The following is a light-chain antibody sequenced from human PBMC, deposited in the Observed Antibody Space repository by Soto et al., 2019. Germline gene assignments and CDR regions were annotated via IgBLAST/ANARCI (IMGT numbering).Light chain of an antibody. CDR3: QQYGSSSYT. CDR1: QSVSSSY. J-gene: IGKJ2*01. V-gene: IGKV3-20*01. Sequence: EIVLTQSPGTLSLSPGERATLSCRASQSVSSSYLAWYQQKPGQAPRLLIYGASSRATGIPGRFSGSGSGADFTLPISRLEPEDFAVYYCQQYGSSSYTFGQGTKLEIK. CDR2: GAS.